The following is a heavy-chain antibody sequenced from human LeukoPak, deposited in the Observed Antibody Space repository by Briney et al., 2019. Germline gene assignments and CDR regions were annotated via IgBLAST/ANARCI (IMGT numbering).Heavy chain of an antibody. J-gene: IGHJ4*02. CDR1: GFTFSSYG. CDR2: ISYDGSNK. CDR3: AAGY. D-gene: IGHD6-13*01. V-gene: IGHV3-30*03. Sequence: GRSLRLSCAASGFTFSSYGMHWVRQVPGKGLEWVAVISYDGSNKYYADSVKGRFTISRDNSKNTLYLQMNSLRAEDTAVYYCAAGYWGQGTLVTVTS.